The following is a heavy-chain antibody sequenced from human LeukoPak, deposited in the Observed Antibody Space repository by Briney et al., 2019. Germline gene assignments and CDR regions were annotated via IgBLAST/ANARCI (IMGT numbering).Heavy chain of an antibody. CDR1: GFTFSNYT. CDR3: ARPWGY. D-gene: IGHD7-27*01. Sequence: GGSLRLSCVASGFTFSNYTMTWVRQAPGKGLEWVSFIGTSGSFIHYAGSVRGRFTISRDDAKNSLYLQMDSLRDEDTAVYYCARPWGYWGWGTLVTVSS. J-gene: IGHJ4*02. CDR2: IGTSGSFI. V-gene: IGHV3-21*01.